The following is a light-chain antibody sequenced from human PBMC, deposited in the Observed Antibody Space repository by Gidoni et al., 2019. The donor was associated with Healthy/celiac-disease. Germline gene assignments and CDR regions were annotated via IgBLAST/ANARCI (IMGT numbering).Light chain of an antibody. CDR3: QQYYSTPPT. Sequence: DIVMTQSPDSLAVSLGERATINCKSSQSVLYSSNNKNYLAWYQQKPGQPPKLLIYWASTRESGVPDRFSGSGSGTDFTLTSSSLKAEDVAVYYCQQYYSTPPTFGQGTRLEIK. V-gene: IGKV4-1*01. CDR1: QSVLYSSNNKNY. J-gene: IGKJ5*01. CDR2: WAS.